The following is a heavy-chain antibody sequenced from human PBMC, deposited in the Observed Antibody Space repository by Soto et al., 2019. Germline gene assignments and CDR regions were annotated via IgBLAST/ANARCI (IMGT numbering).Heavy chain of an antibody. CDR1: GGSISSSY. D-gene: IGHD3-10*01. Sequence: SETLSLTCTVSGGSISSSYWSWIRQPPGKGLEWIGYIYYSGSTNYNPSLKSRVTISVDPSKNQFSLKLSSVTAADTAVYYFARASLQYCSGSYQIDYWGQGTVVTASS. CDR2: IYYSGST. J-gene: IGHJ4*02. V-gene: IGHV4-59*01. CDR3: ARASLQYCSGSYQIDY.